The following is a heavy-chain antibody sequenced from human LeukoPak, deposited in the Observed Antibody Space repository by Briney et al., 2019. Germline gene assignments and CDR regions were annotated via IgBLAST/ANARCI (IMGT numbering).Heavy chain of an antibody. CDR3: STGSGSYPPPFEY. J-gene: IGHJ4*02. CDR2: INPNSGDT. D-gene: IGHD3-10*01. CDR1: GYTFTGYY. V-gene: IGHV1-2*06. Sequence: ASVKVSCKASGYTFTGYYIHWVRQAPGQGLECIGRINPNSGDTKCAEKFQGGLTMTRDTSIDTAYMELSGLRSDDTAVYYCSTGSGSYPPPFEYWGQGTLVTVS.